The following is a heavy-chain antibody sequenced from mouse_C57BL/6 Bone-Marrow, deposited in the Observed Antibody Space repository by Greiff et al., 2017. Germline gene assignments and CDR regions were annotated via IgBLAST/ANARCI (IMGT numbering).Heavy chain of an antibody. D-gene: IGHD2-4*01. CDR2: INPNNGGT. V-gene: IGHV1-26*01. CDR1: GYTFTDYY. J-gene: IGHJ3*01. Sequence: EVQLQQSGPELVKPGASVKISCKASGYTFTDYYMNWVKQSHGKSLEWIGDINPNNGGTSYNQKFKGKATLTVDKSSSTAYMELRSLTSEDSAVYYCARYGGGYYDYDDAYWGQGTLVTVSA. CDR3: ARYGGGYYDYDDAY.